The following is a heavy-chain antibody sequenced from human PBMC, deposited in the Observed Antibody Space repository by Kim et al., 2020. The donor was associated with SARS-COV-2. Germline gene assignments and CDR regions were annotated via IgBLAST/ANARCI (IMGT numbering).Heavy chain of an antibody. Sequence: KDYAASVKSRVTINPDTTKNQFSLHLSSVTPEDTAVYYCARAQPGGGYGYWGQGTLVTVSS. V-gene: IGHV6-1*01. J-gene: IGHJ4*02. CDR3: ARAQPGGGYGY. CDR2: K. D-gene: IGHD1-26*01.